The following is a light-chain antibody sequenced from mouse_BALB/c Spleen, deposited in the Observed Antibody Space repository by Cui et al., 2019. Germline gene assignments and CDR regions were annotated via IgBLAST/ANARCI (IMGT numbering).Light chain of an antibody. CDR3: QQWSSNPPYMYT. J-gene: IGKJ2*01. CDR2: LTS. V-gene: IGKV4-68*01. CDR1: SSVSY. Sequence: QIVLTQSQALMSASPGEKVTMTCSASSSVSYMYWYQQKPRSSPKPWIYLTSNLASGVPARFSGSGSGTSYSLTISSMEAEDAATYYCQQWSSNPPYMYTFGGGTKLEIK.